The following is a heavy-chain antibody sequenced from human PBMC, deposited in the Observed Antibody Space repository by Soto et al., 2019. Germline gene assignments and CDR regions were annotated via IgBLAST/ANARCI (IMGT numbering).Heavy chain of an antibody. CDR3: XXXXXXXXXXXXXXXY. J-gene: IGHJ4*01. V-gene: IGHV3-30*04. Sequence: QVQLVESGGGVVQPGRSLRLSCAASGFSFSSYTMHWVRQAPGKGLEWVAAISFDGKNKYYADSVRDRFTISRDNSKNSLYVEMNSLRAEDTXXYYXXXXXXXXXXXXXXXXYXGXGTLVTVSS. CDR2: ISFDGKNK. CDR1: GFSFSSYT.